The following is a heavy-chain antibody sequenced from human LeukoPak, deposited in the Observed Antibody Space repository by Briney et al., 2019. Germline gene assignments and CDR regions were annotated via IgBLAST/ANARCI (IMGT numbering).Heavy chain of an antibody. CDR2: LIPIFGTT. Sequence: SVKVSCKASGGTFSSYAISWVRQAPGQGLEWMGRLIPIFGTTNYAQKFQGRVTVTVDESTSTAYMELSSLRSEDTAVYYCAREKSAAPDAFDIWGQGTMVTVS. CDR1: GGTFSSYA. D-gene: IGHD6-13*01. V-gene: IGHV1-69*13. J-gene: IGHJ3*02. CDR3: AREKSAAPDAFDI.